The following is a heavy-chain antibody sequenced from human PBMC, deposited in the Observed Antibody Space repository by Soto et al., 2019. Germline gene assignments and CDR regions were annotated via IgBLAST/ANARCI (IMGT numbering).Heavy chain of an antibody. CDR1: GFTFSSYA. CDR2: ISGSGGST. CDR3: ANPILEYSGYDPADY. Sequence: GGSLRLSCAASGFTFSSYAMSWVRQAPGKGLEWVSAISGSGGSTYYADSVKGRFTISRDNSKNTLYLQMNSLRAEDTAVYYCANPILEYSGYDPADYWGQGTLVTVSS. J-gene: IGHJ4*02. D-gene: IGHD5-12*01. V-gene: IGHV3-23*01.